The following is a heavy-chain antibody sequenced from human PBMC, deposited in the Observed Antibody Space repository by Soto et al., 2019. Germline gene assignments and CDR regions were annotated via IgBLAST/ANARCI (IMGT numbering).Heavy chain of an antibody. J-gene: IGHJ4*02. Sequence: GGSLRLSCAASGFTFSSYWMSWVRQAPGKGLEWVANIKQDGSEKYYVDSVKGRFTISRDNAKNSLYLQMNSLRAEDTAVYYCARQGRTGRYYFDYWGQGTLVTVS. D-gene: IGHD7-27*01. CDR1: GFTFSSYW. CDR2: IKQDGSEK. V-gene: IGHV3-7*05. CDR3: ARQGRTGRYYFDY.